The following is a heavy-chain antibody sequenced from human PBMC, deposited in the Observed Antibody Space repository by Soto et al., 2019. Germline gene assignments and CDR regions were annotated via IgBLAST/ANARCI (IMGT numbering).Heavy chain of an antibody. J-gene: IGHJ4*02. Sequence: HPGVSLRLSCAASAFTFSSYAMSWVRQAPGKGLEWVSAISGGGGGTHYADSVKGRFTISRDNSKNTLYLQMNSLRAEDTAVYYCAKGNYYDSSGYLGLDYWGQGTLVTVSS. D-gene: IGHD3-22*01. CDR1: AFTFSSYA. CDR2: ISGGGGGT. CDR3: AKGNYYDSSGYLGLDY. V-gene: IGHV3-23*01.